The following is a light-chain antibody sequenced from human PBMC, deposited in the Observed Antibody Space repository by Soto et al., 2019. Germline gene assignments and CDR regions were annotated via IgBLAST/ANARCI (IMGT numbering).Light chain of an antibody. Sequence: SYELTQLPSGSVSPGQTASITCSGDKLGDKYACWHQQKSGQSPVLVIYQVSKRPSGIPERFSGSNSRNTDTLTISETQAMDEADSFCQTWDSRTVVFGGGTKVTV. CDR1: KLGDKY. V-gene: IGLV3-1*01. CDR3: QTWDSRTVV. J-gene: IGLJ2*01. CDR2: QVS.